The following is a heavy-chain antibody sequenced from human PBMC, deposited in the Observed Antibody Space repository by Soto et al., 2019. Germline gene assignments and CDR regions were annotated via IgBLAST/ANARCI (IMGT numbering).Heavy chain of an antibody. CDR2: IYYSGST. D-gene: IGHD5-12*01. V-gene: IGHV4-59*01. CDR3: ARAYGGYADY. Sequence: SETLSLTCTVSGGSISSYYWSWIRQPPGKGLEWIGYIYYSGSTNYNPSLKSRVTISVDTSKNQFSLKLSSVTAADTAVYYCARAYGGYADYRGQGAPVTVSS. CDR1: GGSISSYY. J-gene: IGHJ4*02.